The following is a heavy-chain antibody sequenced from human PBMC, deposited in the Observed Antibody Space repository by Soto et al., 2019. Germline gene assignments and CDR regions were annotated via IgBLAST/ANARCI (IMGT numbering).Heavy chain of an antibody. CDR1: DGYFSGYY. Sequence: PSETLSLTFAVYDGYFSGYYWSWIRQPPGKGLEWIGEINHSGITNYNPSLKSCITISVDTSKNQFSLKLSSVIAADTAVYYCASTPARRIQLLRPSGAVWFDPWGQGTLVTVSS. CDR3: ASTPARRIQLLRPSGAVWFDP. V-gene: IGHV4-34*01. D-gene: IGHD5-18*01. J-gene: IGHJ5*02. CDR2: INHSGIT.